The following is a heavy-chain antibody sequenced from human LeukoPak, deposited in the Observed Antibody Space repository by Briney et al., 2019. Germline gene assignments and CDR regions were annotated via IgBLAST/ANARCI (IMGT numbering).Heavy chain of an antibody. CDR1: GDPISTSSDY. D-gene: IGHD5-12*01. CDR3: AREYSAFDY. V-gene: IGHV4-61*08. Sequence: PSETLSLTCTVSGDPISTSSDYKWTWIRQPPRKGLEWIGYIYYSGSTNYNPSLQSRVTISVDTSNNQFPLKLTSVTAADTAVYYCAREYSAFDYWGQGTLVTVSS. CDR2: IYYSGST. J-gene: IGHJ4*02.